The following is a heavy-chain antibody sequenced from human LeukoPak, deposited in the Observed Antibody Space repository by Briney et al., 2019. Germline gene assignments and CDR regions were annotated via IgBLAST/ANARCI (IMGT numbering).Heavy chain of an antibody. V-gene: IGHV4-34*01. CDR1: GGPFSGYY. Sequence: SETLSLTCAVYGGPFSGYYWSWIRQPPGKGLEWIGEINHSGSTNYNPSLKSRVAISADTSKNQFSLKLSSVTAADTAVYYCARGGYGYFDWLSPFDYWGQGTLVTVSS. J-gene: IGHJ4*02. D-gene: IGHD3-9*01. CDR3: ARGGYGYFDWLSPFDY. CDR2: INHSGST.